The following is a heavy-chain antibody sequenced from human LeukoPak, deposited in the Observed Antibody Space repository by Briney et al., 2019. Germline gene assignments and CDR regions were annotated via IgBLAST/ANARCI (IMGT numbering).Heavy chain of an antibody. D-gene: IGHD3-22*01. J-gene: IGHJ4*02. CDR2: IYHSGST. CDR3: ARDRAYYDSSGYYPSAFDY. CDR1: GGSISSGGYY. Sequence: SETLSLTCTVSGGSISSGGYYWSWIRQPPGRGLEWIGYIYHSGSTYYNPSLKSRVTISVDTSKNQFSLKLSSVTAADTAVYYCARDRAYYDSSGYYPSAFDYWGQGTLVTVSS. V-gene: IGHV4-30-2*01.